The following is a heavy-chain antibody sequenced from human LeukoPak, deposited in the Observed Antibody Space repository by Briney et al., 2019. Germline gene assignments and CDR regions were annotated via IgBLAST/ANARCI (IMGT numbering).Heavy chain of an antibody. D-gene: IGHD6-19*01. V-gene: IGHV1-2*02. CDR3: ARDQAENEAGYFDY. J-gene: IGHJ4*02. CDR2: INPNSGGT. CDR1: GYTFTGYY. Sequence: PSVNVSRKASGYTFTGYYMHWVRQAPGQGLEWMGWINPNSGGTNYAQKFQGRVTMTRDTSISTAYMELSRLRSDDTAVYYCARDQAENEAGYFDYWAEGPLLPVSS.